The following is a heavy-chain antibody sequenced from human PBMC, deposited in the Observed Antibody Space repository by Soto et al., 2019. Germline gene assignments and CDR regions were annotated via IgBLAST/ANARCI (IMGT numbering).Heavy chain of an antibody. CDR1: GFSLSTSGVG. D-gene: IGHD3-22*01. CDR2: IYWNDDK. V-gene: IGHV2-5*01. Sequence: QITLKESGPPLVKPTQTLTLTCSYSGFSLSTSGVGVGWIRQPPGKALEWLALIYWNDDKRYSPSLKSRLTITKDTSKKQVVLTMTNMDPVDTATYYCAHSFDSSGYYPYYFDYWGQGTLVTVSS. J-gene: IGHJ4*02. CDR3: AHSFDSSGYYPYYFDY.